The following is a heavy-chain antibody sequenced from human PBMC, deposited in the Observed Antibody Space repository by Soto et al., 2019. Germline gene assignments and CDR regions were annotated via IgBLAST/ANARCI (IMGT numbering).Heavy chain of an antibody. CDR3: VRDDDNLDNGLDH. V-gene: IGHV3-30*19. D-gene: IGHD1-1*01. CDR2: IPHDGTYQ. CDR1: GFTFSSYG. Sequence: QVQLVESGGAVVQPGGSLRLSCTASGFTFSSYGMHWVRQAPGKGLQWVAVIPHDGTYQYYLDSVKGRFTISRDNSKDTLYLQMNSLRVEDTAVYYCVRDDDNLDNGLDHWGQGTLVTVSS. J-gene: IGHJ4*02.